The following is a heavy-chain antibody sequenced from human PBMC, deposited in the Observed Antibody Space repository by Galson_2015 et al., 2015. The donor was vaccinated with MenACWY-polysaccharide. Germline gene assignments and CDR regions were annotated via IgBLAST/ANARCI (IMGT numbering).Heavy chain of an antibody. CDR2: IERDGSGK. V-gene: IGHV3-7*01. CDR3: AGGLGWSSDY. CDR1: GLTFSDYF. Sequence: SLRLSCAASGLTFSDYFMTWVRQAPGKGLEWVANIERDGSGKKYVDSGKARFPISRDNAKNSLYLQMDNLRAEVTAVYYCAGGLGWSSDYWGPGTLVTVSS. D-gene: IGHD6-19*01. J-gene: IGHJ4*02.